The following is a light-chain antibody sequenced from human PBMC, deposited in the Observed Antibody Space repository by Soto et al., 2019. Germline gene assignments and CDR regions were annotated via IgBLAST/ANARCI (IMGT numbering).Light chain of an antibody. CDR1: QSVSSN. Sequence: EIVMTQSPATLSVSPGERATLSCRASQSVSSNFAWYQQKPGQAPRLLIYGASTRATGIPARFSGSGSGTEFTLTISSLQSEDFAVYYCQQYNNWPRTFGQGTKVHIK. J-gene: IGKJ1*01. CDR3: QQYNNWPRT. V-gene: IGKV3-15*01. CDR2: GAS.